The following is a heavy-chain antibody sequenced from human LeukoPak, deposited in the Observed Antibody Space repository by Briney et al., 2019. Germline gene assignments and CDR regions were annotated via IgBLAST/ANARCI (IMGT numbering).Heavy chain of an antibody. CDR2: TYYRSKYYN. J-gene: IGHJ5*02. CDR1: GDSVSSSSAA. D-gene: IGHD3-16*01. V-gene: IGHV6-1*01. Sequence: SQTLSLTCAISGDSVSSSSAAWNWIRQSPSRGLEWLGRTYYRSKYYNEYAVSVKSRITINPDTYKNQFSLQLNSVTPEDTAVYYCARGGTLAEGWFDPWGQGTLVTVSS. CDR3: ARGGTLAEGWFDP.